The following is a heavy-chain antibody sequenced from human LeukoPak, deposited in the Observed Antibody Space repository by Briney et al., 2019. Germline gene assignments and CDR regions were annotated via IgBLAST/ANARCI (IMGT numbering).Heavy chain of an antibody. J-gene: IGHJ5*02. Sequence: PGGSLRLSCAASGFTFSSYAMHWVRQAPGKGLEWVAVISYDGSNKYYADSVKGRFTISRDNSKNTLYLQMNSLRAEDTAVYYCARDWFTMVRGVSFSWFEPWGQGTLVTVSS. CDR2: ISYDGSNK. CDR3: ARDWFTMVRGVSFSWFEP. CDR1: GFTFSSYA. D-gene: IGHD3-10*01. V-gene: IGHV3-30*04.